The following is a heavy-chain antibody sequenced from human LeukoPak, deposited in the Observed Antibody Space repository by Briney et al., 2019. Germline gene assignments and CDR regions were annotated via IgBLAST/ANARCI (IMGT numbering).Heavy chain of an antibody. V-gene: IGHV3-30*18. CDR3: AKDRSSSFYYYYYGMNV. J-gene: IGHJ6*02. CDR1: GFTFSSYG. Sequence: GRSLRLSCAASGFTFSSYGMHWVRQAPGKGLEWVAVISYDGSNKYYADSVKGRFTISRDKSKNTLYLQMNSLRAEDTAVYYCAKDRSSSFYYYYYGMNVWGQGTTVTVSS. D-gene: IGHD6-13*01. CDR2: ISYDGSNK.